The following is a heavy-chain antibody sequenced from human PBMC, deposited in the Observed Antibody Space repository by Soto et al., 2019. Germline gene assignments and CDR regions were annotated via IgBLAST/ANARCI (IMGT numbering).Heavy chain of an antibody. CDR1: GYTFTGYY. CDR2: INPNSGGT. CDR3: ARDNRLWFGELATYYFDY. D-gene: IGHD3-10*01. J-gene: IGHJ4*02. Sequence: QVQLVQSGAEVKKPGASVKVSCKASGYTFTGYYMHWVRQAPGQGLEWMGWINPNSGGTNYAQKFQGRVTMTRDTSISTAYMELSRLRSDDTAVYYCARDNRLWFGELATYYFDYWGQGTLVTVSS. V-gene: IGHV1-2*02.